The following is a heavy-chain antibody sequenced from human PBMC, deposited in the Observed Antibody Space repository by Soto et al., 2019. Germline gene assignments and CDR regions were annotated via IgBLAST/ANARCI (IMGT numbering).Heavy chain of an antibody. CDR2: ISGNGGST. V-gene: IGHV3-23*01. Sequence: GGSLRLSCAASGFTFSSYAMSWVRQAPGKGLEWVSAISGNGGSTYYADSVKGRSTISRDNSKNTLYLQMNRLTAEDTAVYYCAKDVLFYYDNSDSNFDYWGQGNLVTVSS. CDR3: AKDVLFYYDNSDSNFDY. J-gene: IGHJ4*02. CDR1: GFTFSSYA. D-gene: IGHD3-22*01.